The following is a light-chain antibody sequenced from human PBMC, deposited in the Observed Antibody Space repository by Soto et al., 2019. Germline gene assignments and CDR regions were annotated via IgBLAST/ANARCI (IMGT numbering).Light chain of an antibody. Sequence: ESVLTQSPGTLSLSPGETATLSCRASQSVTSTYLAWYQQKPGQAPRLLIYGASNRATGIPDRFTGSGSGTDVTLTITRLEPEDFAVYYCQQFGGSPWTFGQGTKVEIK. CDR1: QSVTSTY. CDR3: QQFGGSPWT. CDR2: GAS. J-gene: IGKJ1*01. V-gene: IGKV3-20*01.